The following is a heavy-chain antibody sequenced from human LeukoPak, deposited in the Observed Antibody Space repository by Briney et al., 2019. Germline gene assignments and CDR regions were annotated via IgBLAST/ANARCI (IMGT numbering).Heavy chain of an antibody. J-gene: IGHJ6*03. CDR1: GGSISSYY. CDR2: IYTSGST. CDR3: ARDPADAQGYYYYYMDV. D-gene: IGHD2-2*01. Sequence: SETLTLTYTVSGGSISSYYWSWIRQPAGKGLEWIGRIYTSGSTNYSPSLKSRVTMSVDTSKNQFSLKLSSVTAADTAVYYCARDPADAQGYYYYYMDVWGKGTTLTVSS. V-gene: IGHV4-4*07.